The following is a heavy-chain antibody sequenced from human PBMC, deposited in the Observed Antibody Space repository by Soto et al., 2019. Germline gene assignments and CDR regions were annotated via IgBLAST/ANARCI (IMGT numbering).Heavy chain of an antibody. CDR2: ITSKTDGGTT. D-gene: IGHD6-19*01. V-gene: IGHV3-15*01. J-gene: IGHJ5*02. CDR3: TTVSSEDSGWYSSLDP. CDR1: GFTFSNAW. Sequence: GGSLRLSCAASGFTFSNAWMSWVRQAPGKGLEWVGRITSKTDGGTTDYAAPVKGRFTISRDDSKNTLYLQMNSLKTEDTAVDYCTTVSSEDSGWYSSLDPWGQGTLVTVSS.